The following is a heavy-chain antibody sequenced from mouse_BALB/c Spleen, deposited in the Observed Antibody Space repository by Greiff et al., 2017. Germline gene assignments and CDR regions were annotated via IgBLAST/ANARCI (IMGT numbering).Heavy chain of an antibody. D-gene: IGHD2-1*01. CDR3: ARSGYGNLYYYAMDY. V-gene: IGHV14-3*02. J-gene: IGHJ4*01. CDR1: GFNIKDTY. CDR2: IDPANGNT. Sequence: VQLQQSGAELVKPGASVKLSCTASGFNIKDTYMHWVKQRPEQGLEWIGRIDPANGNTKYDPKFQGKATITADTSSNTAYLQLSSLTSEDTAVYYCARSGYGNLYYYAMDYWGQGTSVTVSS.